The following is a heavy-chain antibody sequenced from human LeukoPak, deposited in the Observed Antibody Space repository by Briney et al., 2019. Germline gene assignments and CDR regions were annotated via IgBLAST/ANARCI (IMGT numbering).Heavy chain of an antibody. D-gene: IGHD3-22*01. CDR1: GFTFDDYA. V-gene: IGHV3-9*01. CDR2: ISWNSGSI. Sequence: PGGSLRLSCAASGFTFDDYAMHWVRQAPGKGLEWVSGISWNSGSIGYADSVKGRFTISRDNAKNSLYLQMNSLRAEDTALYYCAKVTGKRDSSGSDYWGQGTLVTVSS. J-gene: IGHJ4*02. CDR3: AKVTGKRDSSGSDY.